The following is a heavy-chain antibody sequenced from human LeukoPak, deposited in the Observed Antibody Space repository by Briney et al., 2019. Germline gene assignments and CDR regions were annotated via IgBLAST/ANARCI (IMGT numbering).Heavy chain of an antibody. CDR2: IYYSGST. D-gene: IGHD3-22*01. CDR1: GVSISSYY. CDR3: ARHGDDDSSGYY. V-gene: IGHV4-59*08. J-gene: IGHJ4*02. Sequence: SETLSLTCTVSGVSISSYYWSWIRQPPGKGLEWIGYIYYSGSTNYNPSLKSRVTISVDTSKNQFSLKLSSVTAADTAVYYCARHGDDDSSGYYWGQGTLVTVSS.